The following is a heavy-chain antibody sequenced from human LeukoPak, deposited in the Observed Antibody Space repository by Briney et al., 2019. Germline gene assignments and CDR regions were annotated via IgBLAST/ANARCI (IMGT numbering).Heavy chain of an antibody. CDR2: IYSGGST. J-gene: IGHJ6*03. Sequence: TGGSLRLSCAASGFTVSSNYMSWVRQAPGKGLEWVSVIYSGGSTYYADSVKGRFTISRDNSKNTLYLQMNSLRAEDTAVYYCARDQSLLRKYYYYYYMDVWGKGTTVTVSS. CDR3: ARDQSLLRKYYYYYYMDV. V-gene: IGHV3-66*01. CDR1: GFTVSSNY.